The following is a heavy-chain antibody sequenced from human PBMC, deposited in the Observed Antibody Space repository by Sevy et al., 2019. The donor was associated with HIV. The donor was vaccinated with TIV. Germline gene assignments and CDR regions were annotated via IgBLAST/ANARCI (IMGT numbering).Heavy chain of an antibody. D-gene: IGHD2-2*01. V-gene: IGHV3-30-3*01. CDR1: GFTFSSYP. Sequence: GGCLRLSCAASGFTFSSYPMHCVRQAPGKGLEWVSFISFDGTDKYYADSVKGRFTITRDNSKNTLFLQMNSLRAEDTAFYYCVRETAMLPRGAFDFWGQGTTVTVSS. CDR3: VRETAMLPRGAFDF. CDR2: ISFDGTDK. J-gene: IGHJ3*01.